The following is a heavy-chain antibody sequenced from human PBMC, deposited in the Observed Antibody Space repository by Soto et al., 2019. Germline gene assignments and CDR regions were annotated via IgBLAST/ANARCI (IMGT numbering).Heavy chain of an antibody. J-gene: IGHJ5*02. CDR2: ITGSGDTT. CDR3: ATQYNWNPDDP. D-gene: IGHD1-20*01. Sequence: XEFLRLSFAACGFSFSGYAMTWVGQAPGKGLEWVSSITGSGDTTYYADSVKGRFTISRDNSKNTLSLQMSSLRAEDTAVYPRATQYNWNPDDPCGQRTLVTVSS. CDR1: GFSFSGYA. V-gene: IGHV3-23*01.